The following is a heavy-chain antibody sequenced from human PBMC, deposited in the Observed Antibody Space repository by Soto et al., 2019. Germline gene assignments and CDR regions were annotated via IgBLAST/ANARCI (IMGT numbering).Heavy chain of an antibody. D-gene: IGHD6-19*01. CDR3: ARDERSVAVAPFVDY. Sequence: EVQLVESGGGLVRPGGSLRLSCAASGFSFSIYNMSWVRQAPGKGLEWVSFISSSSNYIYYADSVKGRFTISRDNAKNSLFLQMNNLRAEDTAVYFCARDERSVAVAPFVDYWGQGTQVTVSS. V-gene: IGHV3-21*01. CDR2: ISSSSNYI. J-gene: IGHJ4*02. CDR1: GFSFSIYN.